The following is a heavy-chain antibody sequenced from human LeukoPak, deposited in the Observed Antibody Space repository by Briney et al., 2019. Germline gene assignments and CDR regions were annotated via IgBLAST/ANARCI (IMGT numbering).Heavy chain of an antibody. J-gene: IGHJ4*02. CDR2: IIPIFGTA. CDR1: GGTFSSYA. Sequence: SVKVSCKASGGTFSSYAISWVRQAPGQGLEWMGRIIPIFGTANYAQKFQGRVTITTDESTSTAYMELSSLRSEDTAVYYCASGYYYGSGSYVYWGQGTLATVSS. CDR3: ASGYYYGSGSYVY. V-gene: IGHV1-69*05. D-gene: IGHD3-10*01.